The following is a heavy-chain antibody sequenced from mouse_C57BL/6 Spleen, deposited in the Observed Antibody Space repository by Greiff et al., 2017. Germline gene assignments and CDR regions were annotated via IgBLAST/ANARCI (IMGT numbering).Heavy chain of an antibody. V-gene: IGHV5-17*01. CDR1: GFTFSDYG. CDR2: ISSGSSTI. Sequence: EVMLVESGGGLVKPGGSLKLSCAASGFTFSDYGMHWVRQAPEKGLEWVAYISSGSSTIYYADTVKGRFTISRDNAKNTLFLQMTSLRSEDTAMYYCARSLITTGMDYWGQGTSVTVSS. J-gene: IGHJ4*01. D-gene: IGHD1-1*01. CDR3: ARSLITTGMDY.